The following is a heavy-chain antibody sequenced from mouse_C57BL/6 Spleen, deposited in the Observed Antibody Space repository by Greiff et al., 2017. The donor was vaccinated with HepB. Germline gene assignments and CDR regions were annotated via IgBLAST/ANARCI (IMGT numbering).Heavy chain of an antibody. J-gene: IGHJ3*01. V-gene: IGHV1-7*01. CDR1: GYTFTSYW. D-gene: IGHD1-1*01. Sequence: VKLMESGAELAKPGASVKLSCKASGYTFTSYWMHWVKQRPGQGLEWIGYINPSSGYTKYNQKFKDKATLTADKSSSTAYMQLSSLTYEDSAVYYCARGDYGSSSGFAYWGQGTLVTVSA. CDR2: INPSSGYT. CDR3: ARGDYGSSSGFAY.